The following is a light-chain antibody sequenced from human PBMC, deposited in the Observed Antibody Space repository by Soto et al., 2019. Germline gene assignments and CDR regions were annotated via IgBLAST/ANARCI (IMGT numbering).Light chain of an antibody. V-gene: IGLV1-44*01. Sequence: QSVLTQPPSASGTPGQRVTISCSGSKSNIGSKTVNWHQQLPGTAPKLLIYNNDQRPSGVPDRFSGSKSGTSASLAISGLQSEDEADYYCVAWDDSLRAWVFGGGTKLTVL. CDR3: VAWDDSLRAWV. CDR1: KSNIGSKT. CDR2: NND. J-gene: IGLJ3*02.